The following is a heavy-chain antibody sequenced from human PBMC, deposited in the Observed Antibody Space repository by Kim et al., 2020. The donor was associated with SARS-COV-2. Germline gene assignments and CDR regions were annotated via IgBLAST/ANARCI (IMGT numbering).Heavy chain of an antibody. CDR3: VYSSPSYFDY. Sequence: TNYRPSFQCQVTISADKSISTAYLQWSSLKASDTAMYYCVYSSPSYFDYWGQGTLVTVSS. CDR2: T. V-gene: IGHV5-10-1*01. J-gene: IGHJ4*02. D-gene: IGHD6-6*01.